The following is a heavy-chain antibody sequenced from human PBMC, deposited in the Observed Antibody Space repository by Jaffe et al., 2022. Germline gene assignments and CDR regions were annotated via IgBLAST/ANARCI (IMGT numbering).Heavy chain of an antibody. CDR1: GFTFSSYW. V-gene: IGHV3-7*01. D-gene: IGHD3-16*02. J-gene: IGHJ5*02. CDR2: IKQDGSEK. CDR3: ARDRRGYDYIWGSYRSQFGLYNWFDP. Sequence: EVQLVESGGGLVQPGGSLRLSCAASGFTFSSYWMSWVRQAPGKGLEWVANIKQDGSEKYYVDSVKGRFTISRDNAKNSLYLQMNSLRAEDTAVYYCARDRRGYDYIWGSYRSQFGLYNWFDPWGQGTLVTVSS.